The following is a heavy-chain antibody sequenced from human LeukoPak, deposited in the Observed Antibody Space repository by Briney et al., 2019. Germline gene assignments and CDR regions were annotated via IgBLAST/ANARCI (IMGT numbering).Heavy chain of an antibody. J-gene: IGHJ4*02. V-gene: IGHV3-21*01. CDR1: GFTFSSYR. CDR2: ISSSSSYI. CDR3: ARDPVTPGDY. D-gene: IGHD4-23*01. Sequence: GGSLRLSCAASGFTFSSYRMNWLRQAPGKGLEWVSSISSSSSYIYYAGSVKGRFTISRDNAKNSLYLQMNSLRAEDTAVYYCARDPVTPGDYWGQGTLVTVSS.